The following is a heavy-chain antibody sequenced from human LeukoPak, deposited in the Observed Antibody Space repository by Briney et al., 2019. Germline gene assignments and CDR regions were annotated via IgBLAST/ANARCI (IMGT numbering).Heavy chain of an antibody. V-gene: IGHV1-18*01. D-gene: IGHD3-10*01. CDR2: INPYNGNT. J-gene: IGHJ4*02. CDR3: ARIWFGELSRNDF. CDR1: GYTFTSYG. Sequence: ASVKVSCKASGYTFTSYGIDWVRQAPGEGLEWMGWINPYNGNTNYAQRLQGRVTMTTDTSTRTAYMELRSLRSDDTAVYYCARIWFGELSRNDFWGQGTLVSVSS.